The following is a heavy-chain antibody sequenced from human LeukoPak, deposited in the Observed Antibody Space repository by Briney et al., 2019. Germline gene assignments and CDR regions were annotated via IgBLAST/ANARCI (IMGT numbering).Heavy chain of an antibody. CDR1: GGTFSSYA. CDR3: ARQGGYYDSSGYSFDY. Sequence: SVKVSCKASGGTFSSYASSWVRQAPGQGLEWMGGIIPIFGTANYAQKFQGRVTITADESTSTAYMELSSLRSEDTAVYYCARQGGYYDSSGYSFDYWGQGTLVTVSS. CDR2: IIPIFGTA. V-gene: IGHV1-69*13. D-gene: IGHD3-22*01. J-gene: IGHJ4*02.